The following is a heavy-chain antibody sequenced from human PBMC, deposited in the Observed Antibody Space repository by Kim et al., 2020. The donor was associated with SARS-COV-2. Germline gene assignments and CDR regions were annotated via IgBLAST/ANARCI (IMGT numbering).Heavy chain of an antibody. Sequence: SETLSLTCTVSGYSFDNHYWNWIRQPPGKGLEWIGNIFYKGTTSYNPSLKSRVTMSIETSKRQFSLRLSSVTAADTAVYYGAGSWGKNWFDPCGQGTLVT. V-gene: IGHV4-59*08. CDR2: IFYKGTT. D-gene: IGHD1-26*01. CDR1: GYSFDNHY. CDR3: AGSWGKNWFDP. J-gene: IGHJ5*02.